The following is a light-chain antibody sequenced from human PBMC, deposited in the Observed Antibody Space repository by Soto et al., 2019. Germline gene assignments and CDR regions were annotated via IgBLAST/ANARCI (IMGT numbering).Light chain of an antibody. CDR3: SSYAGAVA. Sequence: QSALTQPASGSGSPGQSITISCTGTSGDVGTYNLVSWYQHHPGKAPKLMIYEGSNRPSGVSHRFSGSQSGNTASLTISGLQAEDEADYYCSSYAGAVAFGGGTKLTVL. V-gene: IGLV2-23*01. J-gene: IGLJ2*01. CDR2: EGS. CDR1: SGDVGTYNL.